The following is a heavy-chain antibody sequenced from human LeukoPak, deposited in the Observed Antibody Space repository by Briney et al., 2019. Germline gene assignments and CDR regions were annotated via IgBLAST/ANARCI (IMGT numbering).Heavy chain of an antibody. CDR3: ARHGFVDTAMVHFDY. D-gene: IGHD5-18*01. CDR2: IYPGDSDT. Sequence: GESLKISCKGSGYSFTSYWIGWVRQMPGKGLEWRGIIYPGDSDTRYSPSFQGQVTISADKSISTAYLQWSSLKASDTAMYYCARHGFVDTAMVHFDYWGQGTLVTVSS. J-gene: IGHJ4*02. CDR1: GYSFTSYW. V-gene: IGHV5-51*01.